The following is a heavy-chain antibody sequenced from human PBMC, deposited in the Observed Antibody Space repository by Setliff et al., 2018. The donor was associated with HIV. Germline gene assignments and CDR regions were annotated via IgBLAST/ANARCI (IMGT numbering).Heavy chain of an antibody. V-gene: IGHV1-2*02. CDR1: GYIFSAYY. D-gene: IGHD3-16*02. Sequence: VASVKVSCKTSGYIFSAYYVHWLRRAPGQGLEWMGWINYSNGDTNYAEKFQGRVTMTRDTSTSTVYMDLNRLTSDDTAAYYCALANIVSTARWNHWGRGTLVTVSS. CDR2: INYSNGDT. CDR3: ALANIVSTARWNH. J-gene: IGHJ5*02.